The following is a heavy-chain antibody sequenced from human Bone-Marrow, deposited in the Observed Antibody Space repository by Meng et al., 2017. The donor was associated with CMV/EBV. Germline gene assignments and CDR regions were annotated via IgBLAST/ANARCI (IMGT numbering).Heavy chain of an antibody. CDR3: ARALTYCSTTSCYMKY. V-gene: IGHV5-51*01. D-gene: IGHD2-2*02. CDR2: IYPADSDT. J-gene: IGHJ4*02. Sequence: SGSRFTGYWIGWVRQMPGKGLEWMGIIYPADSDTRYSPSFQGQVTISADKSINTAYLQWSTLKASDTAMYYCARALTYCSTTSCYMKYWGQGALVTVSS. CDR1: GSRFTGYW.